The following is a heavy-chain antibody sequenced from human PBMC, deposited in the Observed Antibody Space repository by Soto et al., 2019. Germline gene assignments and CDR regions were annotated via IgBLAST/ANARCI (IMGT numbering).Heavy chain of an antibody. Sequence: SGPTLVNPTQTLTLTCTFSGFSLSTSGVGVGWIRQPPGKALEWLALIYWNDDKRYSPSLKSRLTITKDTSKNQVVLTMTNVDPVDTATYYCALTGGSGYSGYDPFDYWGQGTLVTVSS. CDR3: ALTGGSGYSGYDPFDY. J-gene: IGHJ4*02. CDR1: GFSLSTSGVG. V-gene: IGHV2-5*01. D-gene: IGHD5-12*01. CDR2: IYWNDDK.